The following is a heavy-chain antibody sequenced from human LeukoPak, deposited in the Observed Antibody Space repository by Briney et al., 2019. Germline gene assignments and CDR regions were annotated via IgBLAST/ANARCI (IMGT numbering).Heavy chain of an antibody. Sequence: PGGSLRLSCAASGFTFSSYTMNWVRQPPGKGLEWVSSISGSSAHIYYADSLKGRFTVSRDNAMNSLFLHMTNLGAEDTAIYYCARVGGAAGTAAAGFDIWGQGSLVTVSS. V-gene: IGHV3-21*01. CDR2: ISGSSAHI. D-gene: IGHD6-13*01. CDR1: GFTFSSYT. CDR3: ARVGGAAGTAAAGFDI. J-gene: IGHJ4*02.